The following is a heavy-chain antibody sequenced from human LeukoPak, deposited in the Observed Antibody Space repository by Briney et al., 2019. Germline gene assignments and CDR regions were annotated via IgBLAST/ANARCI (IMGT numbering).Heavy chain of an antibody. D-gene: IGHD5-18*01. J-gene: IGHJ3*02. Sequence: SETLSLTCTVSGGSISSSSYYWGWIRQPPGKGLEWIGSIYYSGSTYYNPSLKSRVTISVDTSKNQFSLKLSSVTAADTAVYYCARDGLWIQNAFDIWAKGQWSPSLQ. CDR2: IYYSGST. CDR1: GGSISSSSYY. V-gene: IGHV4-39*07. CDR3: ARDGLWIQNAFDI.